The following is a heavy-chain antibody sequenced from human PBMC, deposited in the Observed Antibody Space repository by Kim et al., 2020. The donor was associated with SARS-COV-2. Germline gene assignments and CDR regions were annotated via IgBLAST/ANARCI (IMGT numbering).Heavy chain of an antibody. Sequence: ADHGEGRFTIPRHNAKNSLCLQMKSLRAEDTAVYYCAGGFQWLSRLFDYWGQGTLVTVSS. J-gene: IGHJ4*02. D-gene: IGHD6-19*01. CDR3: AGGFQWLSRLFDY. V-gene: IGHV3-11*01.